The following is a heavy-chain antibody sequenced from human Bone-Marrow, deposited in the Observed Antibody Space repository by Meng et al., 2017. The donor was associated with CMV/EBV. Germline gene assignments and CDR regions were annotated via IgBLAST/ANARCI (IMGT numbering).Heavy chain of an antibody. Sequence: GESLKISCAASGFTFSSYWMSWVRQAPGKGLEWVANIKQDGSEKYYVDSVKGRFTISRDNAKNSLYLQMNSLRAEDTAVYYCARDANTIFGARYYYGMDVWGQGTTVTGSS. CDR2: IKQDGSEK. CDR3: ARDANTIFGARYYYGMDV. CDR1: GFTFSSYW. V-gene: IGHV3-7*01. D-gene: IGHD3-3*01. J-gene: IGHJ6*01.